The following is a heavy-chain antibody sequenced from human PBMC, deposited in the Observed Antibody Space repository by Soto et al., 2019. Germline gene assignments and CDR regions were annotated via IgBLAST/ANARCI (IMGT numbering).Heavy chain of an antibody. J-gene: IGHJ4*02. CDR2: ITDTGGDA. D-gene: IGHD3-10*01. CDR3: ARGSTDSYPGSRIFDF. V-gene: IGHV3-23*01. Sequence: GGSLRLSCVASGLTFGSRAMTWVRQAPGEGLQWVSTITDTGGDAKYADSVRGRFVISRDNSKKTLYLQMTSLTAEDSAMYYCARGSTDSYPGSRIFDFWGRGTLVTVYS. CDR1: GLTFGSRA.